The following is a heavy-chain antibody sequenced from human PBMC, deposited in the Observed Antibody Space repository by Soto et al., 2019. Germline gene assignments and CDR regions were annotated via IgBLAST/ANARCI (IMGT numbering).Heavy chain of an antibody. J-gene: IGHJ4*02. Sequence: GGSLRLSCAASGFTFNTYGMHWVRQAPGKGLEWVAVISYDGSDKYYADSLKGRFIISRDNSKNTLYLQMNSLRAEDTAIYYCAKSPNFHCSSPYCYKFYFDFWGQGALVTVSS. CDR1: GFTFNTYG. D-gene: IGHD2-2*02. V-gene: IGHV3-30*18. CDR2: ISYDGSDK. CDR3: AKSPNFHCSSPYCYKFYFDF.